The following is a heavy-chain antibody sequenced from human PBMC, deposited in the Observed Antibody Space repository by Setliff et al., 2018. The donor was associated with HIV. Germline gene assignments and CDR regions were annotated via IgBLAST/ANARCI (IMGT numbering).Heavy chain of an antibody. Sequence: SETLSLTCTVSGGSISRSTHHWAWIRQPPGKGLEWIGALSSKGQAYYNPSLKSRVAISIDSSKSLFSLRLDSLTAADTAVYYCAAQDLDLVKYYYMDYWGPGALVTVSS. CDR1: GGSISRSTHH. CDR2: LSSKGQA. CDR3: AAQDLDLVKYYYMDY. V-gene: IGHV4-39*07. J-gene: IGHJ4*02. D-gene: IGHD2-21*01.